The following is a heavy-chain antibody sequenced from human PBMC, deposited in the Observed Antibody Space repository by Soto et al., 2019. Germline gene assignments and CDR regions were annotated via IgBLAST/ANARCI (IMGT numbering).Heavy chain of an antibody. J-gene: IGHJ6*02. CDR3: AGEWFPFKGIAGAGGGGLGYYGMDA. CDR1: GYTFTSYG. D-gene: IGHD6-13*01. Sequence: ASVKVSCKASGYTFTSYGISWVRQAPGQGLEWMGWISAYNGNTNYAQKLQGRVTMTTDTSTSTAYMELRSLRSDDAAVYYCAGEWFPFKGIAGAGGGGLGYYGMDAWGQGTTVTVSS. V-gene: IGHV1-18*01. CDR2: ISAYNGNT.